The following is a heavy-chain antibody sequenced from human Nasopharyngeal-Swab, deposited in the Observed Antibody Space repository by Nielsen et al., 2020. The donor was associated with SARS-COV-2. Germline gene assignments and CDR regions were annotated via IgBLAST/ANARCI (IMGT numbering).Heavy chain of an antibody. CDR2: IYPADSDT. CDR3: ARHIVPPNTMTSRKNYYYYGLDV. D-gene: IGHD4-17*01. Sequence: GESLKISCEGSGYNITSYWIGWVRQMPGKGPEWMGIIYPADSDTTYSPSFQGQVTISADKSISTAYLQWSSLRASDTAMYYCARHIVPPNTMTSRKNYYYYGLDVWGQGTAVTVSS. CDR1: GYNITSYW. V-gene: IGHV5-51*01. J-gene: IGHJ6*02.